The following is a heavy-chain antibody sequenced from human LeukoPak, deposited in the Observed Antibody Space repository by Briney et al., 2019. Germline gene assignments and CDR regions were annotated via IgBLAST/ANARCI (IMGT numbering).Heavy chain of an antibody. CDR2: IIPIFGTA. CDR1: GGTFSSYA. V-gene: IGHV1-69*05. Sequence: SVKVSCKASGGTFSSYAISWVRQAPGQGLEWMGGIIPIFGTANYAQKFQGRVTITTDESTSTAYMELSSLRSEDTAVYYCASQKVATKYYYYYMDVWGKGTTVTVSS. D-gene: IGHD5-24*01. CDR3: ASQKVATKYYYYYMDV. J-gene: IGHJ6*03.